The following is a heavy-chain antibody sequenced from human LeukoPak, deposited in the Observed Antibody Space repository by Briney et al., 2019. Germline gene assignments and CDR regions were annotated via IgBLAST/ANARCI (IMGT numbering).Heavy chain of an antibody. D-gene: IGHD3-10*01. CDR3: ARDRRYMVRGVIDLFDY. Sequence: SQTLSLTCTVSGGSISSGGYYWSWIRQHPGKGLEWIGYIYYSGSTYYNPSLKSRVTISVDTSKNQFSLKLSSVTAADTAVYYCARDRRYMVRGVIDLFDYWGQGTLVTVSS. V-gene: IGHV4-30-4*08. CDR2: IYYSGST. J-gene: IGHJ4*02. CDR1: GGSISSGGYY.